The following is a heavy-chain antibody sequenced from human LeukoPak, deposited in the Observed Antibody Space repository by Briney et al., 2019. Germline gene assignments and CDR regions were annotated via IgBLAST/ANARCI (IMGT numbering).Heavy chain of an antibody. V-gene: IGHV5-51*01. Sequence: PGESLKISCKVSGYTFTSYWTGWVRQMPRKGLEWMGIISPGDADTRYSPSFQGQVTISADKSISTTYLQWSSLKASDTAIYYCARRRDMAFDYWGQGTLVTVAS. D-gene: IGHD5-24*01. CDR2: ISPGDADT. CDR1: GYTFTSYW. CDR3: ARRRDMAFDY. J-gene: IGHJ4*02.